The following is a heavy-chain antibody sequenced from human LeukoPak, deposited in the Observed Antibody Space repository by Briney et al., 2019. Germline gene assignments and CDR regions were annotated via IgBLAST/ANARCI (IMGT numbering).Heavy chain of an antibody. CDR1: GFTFSSYS. CDR2: ISSSSSYI. CDR3: ASISYSYGYHY. V-gene: IGHV3-21*01. J-gene: IGHJ4*02. Sequence: VESLRLSCAASGFTFSSYSMNWVRQAPGKGLEWVSSISSSSSYIYYADSVKGRFTISRDNPKNSLYLQMNSLRAEDTAVYYCASISYSYGYHYWGQGALVTVSS. D-gene: IGHD5-18*01.